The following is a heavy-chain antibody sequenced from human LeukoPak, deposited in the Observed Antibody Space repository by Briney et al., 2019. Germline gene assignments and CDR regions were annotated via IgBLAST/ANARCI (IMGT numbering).Heavy chain of an antibody. CDR2: INPNSGGT. J-gene: IGHJ6*03. CDR1: GYTFTGYY. CDR3: ARGRGYCSGGSCYGLFFMDV. D-gene: IGHD2-15*01. V-gene: IGHV1-2*02. Sequence: GASVKVSCKASGYTFTGYYMHWVRQAPGQGLEWMGWINPNSGGTNYAQKFQGRVTMTRDTSISTAYMELRSLRSDDTAVYYCARGRGYCSGGSCYGLFFMDVWGKGTTVTISS.